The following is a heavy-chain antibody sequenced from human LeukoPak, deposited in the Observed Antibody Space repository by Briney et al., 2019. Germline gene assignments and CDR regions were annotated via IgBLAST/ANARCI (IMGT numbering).Heavy chain of an antibody. CDR2: INPNSGGT. V-gene: IGHV1-2*02. CDR3: ARGLSSWYGPSGFDY. D-gene: IGHD6-13*01. J-gene: IGHJ4*02. CDR1: GYTFTGYY. Sequence: ASVKVSCKASGYTFTGYYMHWVRQAPGQGLEWMGWINPNSGGTNYAQKFQGRVTMTRDTSISTAYMELSRLRSDDTAVYYCARGLSSWYGPSGFDYWGQGTLVTVSS.